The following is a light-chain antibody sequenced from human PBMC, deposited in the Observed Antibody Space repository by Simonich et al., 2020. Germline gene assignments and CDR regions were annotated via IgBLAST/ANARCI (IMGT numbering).Light chain of an antibody. CDR2: DAS. Sequence: DIQMTQSPSSLSASVGDRVTITCQGSQDISNYLNWYQQKPGKAPKPLIDDASNLETGGPSRFSGSGSGTDFTFTSSSLQPEDIATYYCQQLNSYPYTFGQGTKLEIK. CDR3: QQLNSYPYT. CDR1: QDISNY. V-gene: IGKV1-33*01. J-gene: IGKJ2*01.